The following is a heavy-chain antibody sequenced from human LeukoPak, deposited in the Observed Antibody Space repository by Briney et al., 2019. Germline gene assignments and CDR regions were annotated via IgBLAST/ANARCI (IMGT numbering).Heavy chain of an antibody. Sequence: SETLSLTCAVYGGSFSGYYWSWIRQPPGKGLEWIGYIYYSGSTNYNPSLKSRVTISVDTSKNQFSLKLSSVTAADTAVYYCARIPYGSGSYFDYWGQGTLVTVSS. D-gene: IGHD3-10*01. CDR1: GGSFSGYY. CDR3: ARIPYGSGSYFDY. CDR2: IYYSGST. J-gene: IGHJ4*02. V-gene: IGHV4-59*08.